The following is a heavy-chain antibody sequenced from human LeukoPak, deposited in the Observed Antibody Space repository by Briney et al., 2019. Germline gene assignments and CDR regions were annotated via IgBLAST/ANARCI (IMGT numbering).Heavy chain of an antibody. Sequence: PGGSLRLSCVASGFTFRHYAMSWVRQAPGKGLEWVSSISGSDVSTYYAESVKGRFTISRDNSKKTLYLEMNSLRAEDTAVYYCAKDTRRYFDWLSQHQFDYWGQGTLVTVSS. J-gene: IGHJ4*02. CDR3: AKDTRRYFDWLSQHQFDY. V-gene: IGHV3-23*01. D-gene: IGHD3-9*01. CDR2: ISGSDVST. CDR1: GFTFRHYA.